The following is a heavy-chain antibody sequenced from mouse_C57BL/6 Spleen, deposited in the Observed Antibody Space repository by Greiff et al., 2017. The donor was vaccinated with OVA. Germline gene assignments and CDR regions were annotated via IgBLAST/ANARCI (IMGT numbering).Heavy chain of an antibody. CDR1: GYTFTDYY. V-gene: IGHV1-26*01. CDR2: INPNNGGT. J-gene: IGHJ2*01. Sequence: EVQLQPSGPELVKPGASVKISCKASGYTFTDYYMNWVKQSHGKSLEWIGAINPNNGGTSYNQKFKGKATLTVDKSSSTAYMELRSLTSEDSAVYYCARDGYYFDYWGQGTTLTVSS. CDR3: ARDGYYFDY. D-gene: IGHD2-3*01.